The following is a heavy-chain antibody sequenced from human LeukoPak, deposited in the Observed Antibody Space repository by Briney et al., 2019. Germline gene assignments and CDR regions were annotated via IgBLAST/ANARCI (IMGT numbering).Heavy chain of an antibody. CDR1: GGSVSSGSYF. J-gene: IGHJ4*02. Sequence: SETLSLTCTVSGGSVSSGSYFWSWIRQPPGKGLEWIGYIYNSGSTNYNPSLKSRVTISVDTSKNQFSLKLSSVTAADTAVYYCASTSGYYQFDYWGQGTLVTVSS. D-gene: IGHD3-22*01. CDR2: IYNSGST. CDR3: ASTSGYYQFDY. V-gene: IGHV4-61*01.